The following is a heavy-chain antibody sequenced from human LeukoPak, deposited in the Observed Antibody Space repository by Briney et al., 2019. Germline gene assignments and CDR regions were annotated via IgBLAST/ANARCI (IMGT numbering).Heavy chain of an antibody. D-gene: IGHD3-10*01. CDR3: AKDAMVRGVINPHDN. J-gene: IGHJ4*02. CDR2: ISYDGSNK. Sequence: GGSLRLSCAASGFRFSSYGMHWVRQAPGKGLEWVAVISYDGSNKYYVDSVKGRFTISRDNSKNTLYLQMNSLRAEDTAVYYCAKDAMVRGVINPHDNWGQGTLVTVSS. CDR1: GFRFSSYG. V-gene: IGHV3-30*18.